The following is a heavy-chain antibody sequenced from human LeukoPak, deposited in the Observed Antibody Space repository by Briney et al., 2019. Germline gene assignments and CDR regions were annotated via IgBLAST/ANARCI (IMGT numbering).Heavy chain of an antibody. J-gene: IGHJ6*04. CDR3: ARGEWLRLEPHYYYGMDV. CDR1: GGTFSSYA. D-gene: IGHD5-12*01. CDR2: IIPIFGTA. V-gene: IGHV1-69*01. Sequence: GSSVKVSCKASGGTFSSYAISWVRQAPGQGLEWMGGIIPIFGTANYAQKFQGRVTITADESTSTAYMELSSLRSEDTAVYYRARGEWLRLEPHYYYGMDVWGKGTTVTVSS.